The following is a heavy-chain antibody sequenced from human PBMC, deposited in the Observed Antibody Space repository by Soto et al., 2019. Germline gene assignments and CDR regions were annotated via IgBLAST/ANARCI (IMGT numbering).Heavy chain of an antibody. V-gene: IGHV1-69*13. J-gene: IGHJ6*02. D-gene: IGHD5-12*01. CDR3: ARGSIVATNYCYYYGMDV. Sequence: SVKVSCKASGGTFSSYAISWVRQAPGQGLEWMGGIIPIFGTANYAQKFQGRVTITADESTSTAYMELSSLRSEDTAVYYCARGSIVATNYCYYYGMDVWGQGTTVTVSS. CDR1: GGTFSSYA. CDR2: IIPIFGTA.